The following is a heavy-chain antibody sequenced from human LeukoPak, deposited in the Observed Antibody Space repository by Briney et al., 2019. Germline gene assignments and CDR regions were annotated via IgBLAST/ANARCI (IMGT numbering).Heavy chain of an antibody. CDR3: ARDPIVLRYFDWYEGSYGMDV. D-gene: IGHD3-9*01. V-gene: IGHV3-30-3*01. J-gene: IGHJ6*02. Sequence: GGSLRLSCAASGFTFSSYAMHWVRQAPGKGLEWVAVISYDGSNKYYADSVKGRFTISRDNSKNTLYLQMNSQRAEDTAVYYCARDPIVLRYFDWYEGSYGMDVWGQGTTVTVSS. CDR1: GFTFSSYA. CDR2: ISYDGSNK.